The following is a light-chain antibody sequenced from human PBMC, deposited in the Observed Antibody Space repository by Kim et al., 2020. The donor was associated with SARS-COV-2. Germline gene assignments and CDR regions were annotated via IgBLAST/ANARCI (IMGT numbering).Light chain of an antibody. CDR1: QSISNW. V-gene: IGKV1-5*03. CDR3: QQYNDFSRT. J-gene: IGKJ1*01. Sequence: IQMTQSPSTLSASVGDRVTITCRASQSISNWLAWYQQKPGKAPKVLIYKASILETGVPSRFSGSGSGTEFTLTIISLQPDDFATYYCQQYNDFSRTFGQGTKVDIK. CDR2: KAS.